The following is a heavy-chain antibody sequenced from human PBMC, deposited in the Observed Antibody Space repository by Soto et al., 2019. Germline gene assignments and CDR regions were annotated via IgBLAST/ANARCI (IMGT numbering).Heavy chain of an antibody. CDR1: GYSISSGYY. CDR3: ARDQLESSSWLAHWFDP. CDR2: IYHSGST. Sequence: PSETLSHTCAVSGYSISSGYYWGWIRQPPGKGLEWIGSIYHSGSTYYNPSLKSRVTISVDTSKNQFSLKLSSVTAADTAVYYCARDQLESSSWLAHWFDPWGQGTLVTVSS. J-gene: IGHJ5*02. V-gene: IGHV4-38-2*02. D-gene: IGHD6-13*01.